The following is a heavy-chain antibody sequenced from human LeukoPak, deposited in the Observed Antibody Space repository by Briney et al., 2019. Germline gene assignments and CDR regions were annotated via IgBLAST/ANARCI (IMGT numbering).Heavy chain of an antibody. CDR2: INAGNGNT. D-gene: IGHD1-1*01. V-gene: IGHV1-3*03. CDR3: ARGTFKRTVDY. CDR1: GYTFTSYA. J-gene: IGHJ4*02. Sequence: ASVKVSCEASGYTFTSYAMHWVRQAPGQRLEWMGWINAGNGNTKYSQEFQGRVTITRDTSASTAYMELSSLRSEDTAVYYCARGTFKRTVDYWGQGTLVTVSS.